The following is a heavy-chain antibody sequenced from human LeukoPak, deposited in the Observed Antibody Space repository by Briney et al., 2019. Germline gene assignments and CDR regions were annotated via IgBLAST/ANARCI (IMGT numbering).Heavy chain of an antibody. Sequence: SGPTLVNPAQTLTLTCTFSGLSLRTRGMCVSWIRQPPGKALEWLTLIYWNDDKRYSPSLKSRLTITKDTSKNQVVLTMTNMDPVDTATYYCAHRRGYSYGLYFDYWGQGTLVTVPS. V-gene: IGHV2-5*08. D-gene: IGHD5-18*01. CDR1: GLSLRTRGMC. CDR2: IYWNDDK. CDR3: AHRRGYSYGLYFDY. J-gene: IGHJ4*02.